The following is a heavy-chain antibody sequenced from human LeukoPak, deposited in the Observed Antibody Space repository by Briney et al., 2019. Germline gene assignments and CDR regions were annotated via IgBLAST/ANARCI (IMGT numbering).Heavy chain of an antibody. D-gene: IGHD1-26*01. J-gene: IGHJ4*02. V-gene: IGHV1-18*01. CDR3: ARAQGFGGSWYFDY. CDR2: ISAYNGNT. CDR1: GYTFTSYG. Sequence: APVKVSCKASGYTFTSYGISWVRQAPGQGLEWMGWISAYNGNTNYAQKLQGRVTMTTDTSTSTAYMELRSLRSDDTAVYYCARAQGFGGSWYFDYWGQGTLVTVSS.